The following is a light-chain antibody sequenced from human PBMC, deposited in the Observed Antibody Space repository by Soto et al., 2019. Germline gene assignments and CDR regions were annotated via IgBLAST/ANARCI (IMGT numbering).Light chain of an antibody. J-gene: IGKJ4*01. V-gene: IGKV3-11*01. CDR2: DAS. CDR3: QQRTNWPPT. CDR1: QSVSSY. Sequence: ESVATRTKGTQTLSAGERATLSCRASQSVSSYLAWYQQKPGQAPRLLIYDASNRATGIPARFSGSGSGTDFTLTTTSLESEEFAVYYCQQRTNWPPTFARGTQLDIK.